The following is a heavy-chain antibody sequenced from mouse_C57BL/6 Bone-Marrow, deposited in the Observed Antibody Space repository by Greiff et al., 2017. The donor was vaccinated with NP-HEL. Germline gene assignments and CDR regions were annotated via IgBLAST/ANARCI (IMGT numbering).Heavy chain of an antibody. CDR1: GYSITSGYY. D-gene: IGHD1-1*01. V-gene: IGHV3-6*01. CDR2: ISYDGSN. J-gene: IGHJ4*01. CDR3: ARGYYGSSPKYYYAMDY. Sequence: EVKLQESGPGLVKPSQSLSLTCSVTGYSITSGYYWNWIRQFPGNKLEWMSYISYDGSNNYNPSLKNRISITRDTSKNQFFLKLNSVTTEDTATYYCARGYYGSSPKYYYAMDYWGQGTSVTVSS.